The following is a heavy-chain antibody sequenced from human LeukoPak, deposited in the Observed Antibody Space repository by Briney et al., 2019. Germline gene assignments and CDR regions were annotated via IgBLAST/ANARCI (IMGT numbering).Heavy chain of an antibody. CDR3: AKALYGGHDY. J-gene: IGHJ4*02. CDR1: GFTFSSYA. Sequence: GGSLRLSCAASGFTFSSYALHWVRQAPGKGLEWVALISYNGNNKYHADFVKGRFTISRDNSKNTLSLQMNSLRAEDTAVYYCAKALYGGHDYWGQGTLVTVSS. D-gene: IGHD4-23*01. CDR2: ISYNGNNK. V-gene: IGHV3-30*04.